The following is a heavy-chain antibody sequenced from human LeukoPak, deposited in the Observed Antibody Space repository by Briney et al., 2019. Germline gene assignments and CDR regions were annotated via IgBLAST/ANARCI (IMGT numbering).Heavy chain of an antibody. CDR1: GGSISSSGYY. Sequence: LETLSLTCAVSGGSISSSGYYWGWIRQPPGKGLEWIGSIYYRGTTYYNPSLKSRVTISLDTSKNQFSLRLNSVTAADTAVYSCARGPVVGTNWFDPWGQGTLVTVSS. CDR2: IYYRGTT. D-gene: IGHD1/OR15-1a*01. V-gene: IGHV4-39*07. CDR3: ARGPVVGTNWFDP. J-gene: IGHJ5*02.